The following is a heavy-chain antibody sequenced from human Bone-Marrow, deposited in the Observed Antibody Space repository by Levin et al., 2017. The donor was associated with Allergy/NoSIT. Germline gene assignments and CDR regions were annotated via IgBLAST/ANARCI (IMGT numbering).Heavy chain of an antibody. J-gene: IGHJ4*02. V-gene: IGHV4-59*01. CDR2: IYYSGAT. CDR3: ARDGRLRFGYFDN. D-gene: IGHD5-12*01. CDR1: GGSINSNY. Sequence: SQTLSLTCTVSGGSINSNYWSWIRQSPGKGLEWIGYIYYSGATNYNPSLKSRVTMSADTSKNQFSLRLSSVTAADTAVYYCARDGRLRFGYFDNWGQGALVIVSS.